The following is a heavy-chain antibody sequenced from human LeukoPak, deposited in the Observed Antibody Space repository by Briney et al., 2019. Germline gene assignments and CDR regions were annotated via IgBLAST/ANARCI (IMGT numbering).Heavy chain of an antibody. CDR3: ARSLPYGTTWYGRSDF. CDR2: ISYDGRNK. Sequence: GGSLRLSCAASGFTFSSYAMHWVRQAPGKGLEWVAIISYDGRNKYYADSVKGRFTISRDNAMNSLYLQMNSLRAEDTAIYYCARSLPYGTTWYGRSDFWGQGTLVTVSS. D-gene: IGHD6-13*01. J-gene: IGHJ4*02. CDR1: GFTFSSYA. V-gene: IGHV3-30*04.